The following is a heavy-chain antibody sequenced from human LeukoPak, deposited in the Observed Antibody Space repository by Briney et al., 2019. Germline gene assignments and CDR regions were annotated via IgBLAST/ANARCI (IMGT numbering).Heavy chain of an antibody. CDR3: ARRYRYSSGGYFDN. V-gene: IGHV4-59*08. Sequence: PSETLSLTCTVSGGSISSYYWNWIRQPPGKGLERIGYIYYSGSTNYNPTLKSRVTISADTSKNQFSLELSSVTAADTAVYYCARRYRYSSGGYFDNWGQGTLVTVSS. J-gene: IGHJ4*02. CDR1: GGSISSYY. CDR2: IYYSGST. D-gene: IGHD6-19*01.